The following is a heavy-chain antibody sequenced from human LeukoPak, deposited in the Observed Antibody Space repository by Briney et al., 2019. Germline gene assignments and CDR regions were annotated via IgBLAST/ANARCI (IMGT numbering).Heavy chain of an antibody. V-gene: IGHV4-39*01. CDR2: IFFRGKT. CDR3: ARVKSSAYYYDYFDS. CDR1: RGYISSSYYY. D-gene: IGHD3-22*01. Sequence: SETLSLTCSVSRGYISSSYYYWGWIRQPPGKGLEWLGQIFFRGKTYHNPALKSRVTMSVDTSRNQFSLMLDSVTAADSAVYYCARVKSSAYYYDYFDSWGQGALVTVSS. J-gene: IGHJ4*02.